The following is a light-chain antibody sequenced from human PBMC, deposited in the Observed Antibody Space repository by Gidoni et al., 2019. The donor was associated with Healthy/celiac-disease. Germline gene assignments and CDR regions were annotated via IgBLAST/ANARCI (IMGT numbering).Light chain of an antibody. CDR3: QQYNNWPPYT. CDR2: GAS. Sequence: EIVMTQPPATLSVSPGERATLSCRASQSVSSNLACYQQKPGQAPRLLIYGASTRPTGIPARFSGSGSGTEFTLTISSLQSEDFAVYYCQQYNNWPPYTFGQGTKLEIK. J-gene: IGKJ2*01. V-gene: IGKV3-15*01. CDR1: QSVSSN.